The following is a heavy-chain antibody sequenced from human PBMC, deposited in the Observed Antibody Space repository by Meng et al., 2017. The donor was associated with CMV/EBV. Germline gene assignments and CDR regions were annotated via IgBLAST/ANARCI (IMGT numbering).Heavy chain of an antibody. CDR2: INHSGST. D-gene: IGHD3-3*01. CDR3: ARGSRRLPRFNWFDP. V-gene: IGHV4-34*01. CDR1: GGSFSGYY. Sequence: QRKLQHWGEGLWKPPATLSLTCAVYGGSFSGYYWSWIRQPPGKGLEWIGEINHSGSTNYNPSLKSRVTISVDTSKNQFSLKLSSVTAADTAVYYCARGSRRLPRFNWFDPWGQGTLVTVSS. J-gene: IGHJ5*02.